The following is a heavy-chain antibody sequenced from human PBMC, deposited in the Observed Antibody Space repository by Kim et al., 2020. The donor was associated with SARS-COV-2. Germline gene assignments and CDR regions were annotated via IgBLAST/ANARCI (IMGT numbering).Heavy chain of an antibody. V-gene: IGHV3-74*01. CDR3: ARAFTTSRYNWFAP. CDR1: EFTFSSYW. D-gene: IGHD3-3*01. Sequence: GGSLRLSCAASEFTFSSYWMHWVRQAPGKGLGWVSVINSDGSSTGYADSVKGRLTVSRDNAKNTLYLQMNSLRAEDTAVYYCARAFTTSRYNWFAPWGQGTLVTVSS. J-gene: IGHJ5*02. CDR2: INSDGSST.